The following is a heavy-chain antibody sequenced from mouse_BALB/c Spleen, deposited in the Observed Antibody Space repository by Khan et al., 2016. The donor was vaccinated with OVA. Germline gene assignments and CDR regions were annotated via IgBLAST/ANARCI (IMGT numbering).Heavy chain of an antibody. CDR1: GFSLTRHG. CDR2: IWAGGST. Sequence: QVQLKQSGPGLVAPSQSLSITCTVSGFSLTRHGIHWVRQPPGKGLEWLGIIWAGGSTNYNSALMSRLSITQDSSKSQVFLKMNSLQTDDTAIYYCARDREPDYFDYWGQGTTLTVSS. CDR3: ARDREPDYFDY. V-gene: IGHV2-9*02. J-gene: IGHJ2*01.